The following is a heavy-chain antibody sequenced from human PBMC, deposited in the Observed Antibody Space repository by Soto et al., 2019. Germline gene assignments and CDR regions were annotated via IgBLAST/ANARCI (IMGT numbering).Heavy chain of an antibody. CDR3: TKSRSAMIYYFDF. CDR2: ISSTGVKT. D-gene: IGHD3-22*01. CDR1: GFTFSTYS. V-gene: IGHV3-23*01. J-gene: IGHJ4*02. Sequence: PGGSLRLSCAASGFTFSTYSMNWVRQAPGKGLEWVSDISSTGVKTYSADSVKGRFTMSRDNSKDTVYLEMNSLRAEDTAVYYCTKSRSAMIYYFDFWGLGAQVTVSS.